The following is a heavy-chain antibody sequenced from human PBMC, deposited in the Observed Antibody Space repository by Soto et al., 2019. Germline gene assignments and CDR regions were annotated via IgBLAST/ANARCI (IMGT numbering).Heavy chain of an antibody. D-gene: IGHD6-6*01. CDR2: IYYSGST. V-gene: IGHV4-39*01. CDR1: GGSISSSSYY. Sequence: QLQLQESGPGLVKPSETLSLTCTVSGGSISSSSYYWGWIRQPPGKGLEWIGSIYYSGSTYYNPSLKSRVTISVDMSKNQFSLKLSSVTAADTAVYYCARHALSIAAREPDYRADAFDIWGQGTMVTVSS. J-gene: IGHJ3*02. CDR3: ARHALSIAAREPDYRADAFDI.